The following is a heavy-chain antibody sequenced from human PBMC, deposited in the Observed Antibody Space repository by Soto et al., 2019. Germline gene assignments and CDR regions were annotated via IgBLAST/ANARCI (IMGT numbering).Heavy chain of an antibody. CDR1: GGSVSSANYY. CDR2: IYYSGST. J-gene: IGHJ4*02. Sequence: SETLSLTCTVSGGSVSSANYYWSWIRQPPGKGLEWIGSIYYSGSTNYNPSLKSRVTISVDTSKSQFSLKLSSVTAADTAVYFCARYLRDYDWGSYRHTLHSLDSWGQETLDTVSS. V-gene: IGHV4-61*01. CDR3: ARYLRDYDWGSYRHTLHSLDS. D-gene: IGHD3-16*02.